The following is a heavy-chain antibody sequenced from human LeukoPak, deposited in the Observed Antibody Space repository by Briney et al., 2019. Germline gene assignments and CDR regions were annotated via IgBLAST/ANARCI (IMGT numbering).Heavy chain of an antibody. V-gene: IGHV3-23*01. Sequence: GGSLRLSCAASGFTFSSYAMSWVRQAPGKGLEWVSPISGSGGSAYYADSVKGRFTISRDNSKNTLYLQMNSLRAEDTAVYYCAKRWHSSSYYDYWGQGTLVTVSS. J-gene: IGHJ4*02. D-gene: IGHD6-6*01. CDR1: GFTFSSYA. CDR3: AKRWHSSSYYDY. CDR2: ISGSGGSA.